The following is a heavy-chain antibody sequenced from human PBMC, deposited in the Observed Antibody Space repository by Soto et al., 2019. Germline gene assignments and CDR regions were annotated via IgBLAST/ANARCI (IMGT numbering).Heavy chain of an antibody. CDR2: IIPILGIA. D-gene: IGHD4-17*01. CDR3: ARGSYGDYSWFEP. Sequence: QVQLVQSGAEVKKPGSSVKVSCKASGGTFSSYTISWVRHAPGQGLEWMGRIIPILGIANYAQKVHGRVTITADKSTRTAYMELSGLRSEDTAVYYGARGSYGDYSWFEPWGQGTLVTVSA. J-gene: IGHJ5*02. V-gene: IGHV1-69*02. CDR1: GGTFSSYT.